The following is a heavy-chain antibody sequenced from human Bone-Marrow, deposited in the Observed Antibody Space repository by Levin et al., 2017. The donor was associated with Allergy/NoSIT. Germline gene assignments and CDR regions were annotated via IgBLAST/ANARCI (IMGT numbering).Heavy chain of an antibody. CDR2: MSYDGTNK. J-gene: IGHJ6*02. CDR1: GFAFRNYG. Sequence: LSLTCEASGFAFRNYGIHWVRQAPGKGLEWVAVMSYDGTNKYYADSVKGRFSISRDNSRYTVYLQMNSLRVGDTAVYYCAKDLVPYCSSLTCYLGGYGMDVWGQGTKVTVSS. V-gene: IGHV3-30*18. CDR3: AKDLVPYCSSLTCYLGGYGMDV. D-gene: IGHD2-2*01.